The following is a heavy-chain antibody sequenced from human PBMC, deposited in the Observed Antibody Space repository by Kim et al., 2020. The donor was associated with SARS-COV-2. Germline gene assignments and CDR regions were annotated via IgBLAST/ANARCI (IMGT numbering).Heavy chain of an antibody. CDR3: ARGGITIFGVVNAIDY. J-gene: IGHJ4*02. Sequence: RQSRVTISVDTSKTQCSLKLSSVTAADTAVYYCARGGITIFGVVNAIDYWGQGTLVTVSS. D-gene: IGHD3-3*01. V-gene: IGHV4-59*09.